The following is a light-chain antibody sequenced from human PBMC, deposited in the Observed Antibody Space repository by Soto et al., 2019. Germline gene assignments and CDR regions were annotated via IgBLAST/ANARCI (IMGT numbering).Light chain of an antibody. V-gene: IGKV3-20*01. J-gene: IGKJ1*01. CDR1: QSVRSN. CDR2: GAS. Sequence: DIVITQSPATLSASPGERSTLSCRASQSVRSNLAWYQQKPGQAPRRLIFGASIRATGIPDRFSGSGSGTDFTLTISRLEPEDFAVYYCQQYGSSPTTFGQGTKVDIK. CDR3: QQYGSSPTT.